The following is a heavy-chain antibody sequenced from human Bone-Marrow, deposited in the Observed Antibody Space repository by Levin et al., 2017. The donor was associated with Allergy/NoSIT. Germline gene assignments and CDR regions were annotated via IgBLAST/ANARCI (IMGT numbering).Heavy chain of an antibody. D-gene: IGHD3-22*01. J-gene: IGHJ4*02. Sequence: SETLSLTCTVSGDSISSSGHYWGWIRQPPGKGLEWIGSIYYSGCTYFNPSLKSRVTISVDTSKNQFSLKLSSVTAADTAVYYCARSSSGYYSELEYWGQGTLVTVSS. V-gene: IGHV4-39*01. CDR1: GDSISSSGHY. CDR3: ARSSSGYYSELEY. CDR2: IYYSGCT.